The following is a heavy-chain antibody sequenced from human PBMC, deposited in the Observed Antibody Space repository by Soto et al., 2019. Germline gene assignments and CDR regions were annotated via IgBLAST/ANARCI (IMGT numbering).Heavy chain of an antibody. Sequence: EVQLVESAGGLVQPGGSLTLSCSASGFIFSSYWMSWLRQAPGKGLEWVASMNEYGSERYYVDSVKGRFTLSSDNAKNSLYLQLNSLRAEDTAVYYCARATGADKEDYWGQGTLVTVSS. CDR1: GFIFSSYW. V-gene: IGHV3-7*04. D-gene: IGHD3-10*01. J-gene: IGHJ4*02. CDR3: ARATGADKEDY. CDR2: MNEYGSER.